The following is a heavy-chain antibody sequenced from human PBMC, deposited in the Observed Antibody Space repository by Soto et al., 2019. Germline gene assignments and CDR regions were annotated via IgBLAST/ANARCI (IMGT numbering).Heavy chain of an antibody. CDR3: ARGSPSVTTNYYYYYMDV. J-gene: IGHJ6*03. D-gene: IGHD4-17*01. Sequence: ASVKVSCKASGYTFTSYDINWVRQATGQGLEWLGWMNPNSGNTGYAQKFQGRVTMTRNTSISTAYMELSSLRSEDTAVYYCARGSPSVTTNYYYYYMDVWGKGTTVTVSS. V-gene: IGHV1-8*01. CDR1: GYTFTSYD. CDR2: MNPNSGNT.